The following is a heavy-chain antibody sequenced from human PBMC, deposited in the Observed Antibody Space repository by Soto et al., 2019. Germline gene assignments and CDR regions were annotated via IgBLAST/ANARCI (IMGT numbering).Heavy chain of an antibody. J-gene: IGHJ2*01. CDR2: FSYSGSL. D-gene: IGHD1-20*01. V-gene: IGHV4-34*01. Sequence: GELQQWGTGLLKPSETLSLNCSVYGGSSRAYHWSWIRQSPGEGLEWIGEFSYSGSLDCKPTLKGRFAVSLDTSTNHFSLTMTFVTAADTAVYFCAGGSRYWSFARWGRCTLVT. CDR3: AGGSRYWSFAR. CDR1: GGSSRAYH.